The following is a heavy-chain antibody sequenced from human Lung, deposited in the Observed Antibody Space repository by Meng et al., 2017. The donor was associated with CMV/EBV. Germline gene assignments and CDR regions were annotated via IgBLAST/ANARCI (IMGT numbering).Heavy chain of an antibody. V-gene: IGHV1-69*05. J-gene: IGHJ6*02. Sequence: XVXVSXXASGGTFSSYAISWVRQAPGQGLEWMGGIIPIFGTANYAQKFQGRVTITTDESTSTAYMELSSLRSEGTAVYYCATLPEGAIFGDYGMDVWGQGTXVTVSS. D-gene: IGHD3-3*01. CDR2: IIPIFGTA. CDR3: ATLPEGAIFGDYGMDV. CDR1: GGTFSSYA.